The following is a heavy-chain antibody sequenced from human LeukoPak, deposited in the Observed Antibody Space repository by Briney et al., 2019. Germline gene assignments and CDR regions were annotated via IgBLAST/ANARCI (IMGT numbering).Heavy chain of an antibody. CDR2: INPNSGGT. J-gene: IGHJ5*02. CDR3: ARGDYDILTGKLYNWFDP. Sequence: ASVKVSCKASGYTFTGYYMHWVRQAPGQGLEWMGWINPNSGGTNYAQKFQGRVTMTRDTSISTAYMELSRLRSDDTAVYYCARGDYDILTGKLYNWFDPWGQGTLVTVSS. D-gene: IGHD3-9*01. V-gene: IGHV1-2*02. CDR1: GYTFTGYY.